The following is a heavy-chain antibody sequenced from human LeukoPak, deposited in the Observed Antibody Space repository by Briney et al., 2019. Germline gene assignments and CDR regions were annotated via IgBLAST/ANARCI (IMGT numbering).Heavy chain of an antibody. D-gene: IGHD2-15*01. CDR3: ARRPKDLIVVVAARGTFDY. CDR1: GGSFSEYY. V-gene: IGHV4-34*01. Sequence: SSETLSLTCAVYGGSFSEYYWSWIRQPPGKRLEWIGEINHSGSTNYNPSLKSRVTISVDTSKNRFSLKLSSVTAADTAVYYCARRPKDLIVVVAARGTFDYWGQGILVTVSS. CDR2: INHSGST. J-gene: IGHJ4*02.